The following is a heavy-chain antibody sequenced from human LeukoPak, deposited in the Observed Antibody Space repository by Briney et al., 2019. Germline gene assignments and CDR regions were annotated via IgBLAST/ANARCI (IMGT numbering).Heavy chain of an antibody. CDR3: ARVGIIVAAGTCDY. Sequence: GSLRLSCAASGFTFSDYYMSWIRQAPGKGLEWVSYISSSGSPISYADSVEGRFTISRDNAKNSLYLQLNSLRAEDTAVYYCARVGIIVAAGTCDYWGQGTLVTVSS. CDR2: ISSSGSPI. J-gene: IGHJ4*02. V-gene: IGHV3-11*01. CDR1: GFTFSDYY. D-gene: IGHD6-13*01.